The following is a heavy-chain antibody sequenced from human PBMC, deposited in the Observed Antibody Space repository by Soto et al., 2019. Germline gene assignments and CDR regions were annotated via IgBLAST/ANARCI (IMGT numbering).Heavy chain of an antibody. CDR1: GYTFTSYY. D-gene: IGHD3-16*02. CDR3: ATSFPYVWGSYRYDY. J-gene: IGHJ4*02. V-gene: IGHV1-46*03. CDR2: INPSGGST. Sequence: ASVKVSCKASGYTFTSYYMHWVRQAPGQGLEWMGIINPSGGSTSYAQKFQGRVTMTRDTSTSTVYMELSSLRSEDTAVYYCATSFPYVWGSYRYDYWGQGTLVTVSS.